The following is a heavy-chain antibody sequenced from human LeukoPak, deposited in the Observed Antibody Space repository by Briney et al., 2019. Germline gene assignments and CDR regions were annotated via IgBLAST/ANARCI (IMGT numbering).Heavy chain of an antibody. Sequence: SETLSLTCAASGGSISSGGYSWSWIRQPPGKGLKWIGYIYHSGSTYYNPSLKSRVTISVDRSKNQFSLKLSSVTAADTAVYYCARASYYSNFDYWGQGTLVTVSS. V-gene: IGHV4-30-2*01. J-gene: IGHJ4*02. CDR3: ARASYYSNFDY. CDR2: IYHSGST. D-gene: IGHD4-11*01. CDR1: GGSISSGGYS.